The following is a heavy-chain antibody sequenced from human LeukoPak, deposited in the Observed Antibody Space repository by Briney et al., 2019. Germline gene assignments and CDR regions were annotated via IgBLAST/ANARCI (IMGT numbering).Heavy chain of an antibody. D-gene: IGHD2/OR15-2a*01. V-gene: IGHV3-30*03. CDR2: ISYDGSNK. Sequence: PGGSLRLSCAASGFTFSNAWMSWVRQAPGKGLEWVAVISYDGSNKYYADSVKGRFTISRDNSKNTLYLQMNSLRAEDTAVYYCASSGPSKYYYYYMDVWGKGTTVTVSS. CDR3: ASSGPSKYYYYYMDV. J-gene: IGHJ6*03. CDR1: GFTFSNAW.